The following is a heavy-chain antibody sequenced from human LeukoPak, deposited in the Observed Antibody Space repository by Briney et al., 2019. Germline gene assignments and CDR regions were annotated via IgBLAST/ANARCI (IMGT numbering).Heavy chain of an antibody. CDR3: ARRVVVVSAAMRNDAFDI. Sequence: PSETLSLTCTVSGGSISSFYWNWMRQPSGKGLEWVGYIYSCGSTNYNPSLKSLVTISLDTSKHQFSLNLSSVTAADTAVYYCARRVVVVSAAMRNDAFDIWGQGTMVTVSS. J-gene: IGHJ3*02. V-gene: IGHV4-59*01. D-gene: IGHD2-2*01. CDR2: IYSCGST. CDR1: GGSISSFY.